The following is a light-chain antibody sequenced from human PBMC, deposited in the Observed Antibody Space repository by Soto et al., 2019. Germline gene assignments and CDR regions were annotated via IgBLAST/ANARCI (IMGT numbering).Light chain of an antibody. J-gene: IGKJ1*01. CDR3: QQLRT. Sequence: EIVLTQSPGTLSLSPGERATLPCRASQSVSSSYLAWYQQKPGQAPRLLIYGASSRATGIPDRFSGSGSGTDFTLTISRLEPGDFAVYYCQQLRTFGQGTKVDIK. CDR1: QSVSSSY. CDR2: GAS. V-gene: IGKV3-20*01.